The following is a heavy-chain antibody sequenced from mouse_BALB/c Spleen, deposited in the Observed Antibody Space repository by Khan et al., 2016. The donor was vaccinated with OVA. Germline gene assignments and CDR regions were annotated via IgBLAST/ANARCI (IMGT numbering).Heavy chain of an antibody. CDR2: IGYSGGT. Sequence: EVKLLESGPSLVKPSQTLSLTCSVTGDSITSGYWNWIRKFPGNKLEYMGYIGYSGGTYYNPSLKSRISITREPSKNQYYLQLNSLTTGYTATDYCARWGNPRWYFDVWGAGTTFTVSS. D-gene: IGHD2-1*01. V-gene: IGHV3-8*02. CDR1: GDSITSGY. J-gene: IGHJ1*01. CDR3: ARWGNPRWYFDV.